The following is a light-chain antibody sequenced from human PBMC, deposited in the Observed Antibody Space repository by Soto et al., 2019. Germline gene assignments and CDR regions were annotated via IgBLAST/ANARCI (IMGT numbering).Light chain of an antibody. CDR3: QHRSDWL. CDR1: QSVNNY. CDR2: DTS. J-gene: IGKJ3*01. V-gene: IGKV3-11*01. Sequence: EIVLTQSPATLSLSPGERATLSCRASQSVNNYLAWYQQKPGQAPRLLIYDTSNRATGIPARFSGSGSGTDFTLTISSLEPEDVAVYYCQHRSDWLFGPGTKVDVK.